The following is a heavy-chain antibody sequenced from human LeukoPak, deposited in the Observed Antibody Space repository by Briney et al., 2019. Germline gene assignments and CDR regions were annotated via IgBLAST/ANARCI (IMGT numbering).Heavy chain of an antibody. V-gene: IGHV3-33*01. CDR2: IWYDGSNK. D-gene: IGHD2-2*01. CDR3: ARDRDDIVVVPAAIPGGGMDV. CDR1: GFTFSSYG. Sequence: PGRSLRLSCAASGFTFSSYGMHWARQAPGKGLEWVAVIWYDGSNKYYADSVKGRFTISRDNSKNTLYLQMNSLRAEDTAVYYCARDRDDIVVVPAAIPGGGMDVWGKGTTVTVSS. J-gene: IGHJ6*04.